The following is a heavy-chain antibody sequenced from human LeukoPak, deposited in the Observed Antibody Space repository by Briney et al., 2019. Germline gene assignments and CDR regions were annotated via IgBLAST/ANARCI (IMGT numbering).Heavy chain of an antibody. CDR1: GFTFSSYA. V-gene: IGHV3-30-3*01. CDR2: ISYDGSNK. D-gene: IGHD3-22*01. CDR3: ARDRYYYDSSGSEFDP. J-gene: IGHJ5*02. Sequence: PGGSLRLSCAASGFTFSSYAMHWVRQAPGKGLEWVAVISYDGSNKYYADSVKGRFTISRDNSKNTLYLQMNSLGAEDTAVYYCARDRYYYDSSGSEFDPWGQGTLVTVSS.